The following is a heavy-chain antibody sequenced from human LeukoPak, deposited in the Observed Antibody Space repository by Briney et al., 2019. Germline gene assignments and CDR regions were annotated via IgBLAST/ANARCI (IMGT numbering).Heavy chain of an antibody. CDR2: ISGDGGRT. CDR1: GFTFDDYA. J-gene: IGHJ3*02. CDR3: AALTTVTTPDAFDI. D-gene: IGHD4-17*01. V-gene: IGHV3-43*02. Sequence: GGSLRLSCAASGFTFDDYAMPRVRQAPGKVLERVCLISGDGGRTYCADYVKGRFTMSRDNSKTSLYLQMNSLRTEDTALYYCAALTTVTTPDAFDIWGQGTMVTVSS.